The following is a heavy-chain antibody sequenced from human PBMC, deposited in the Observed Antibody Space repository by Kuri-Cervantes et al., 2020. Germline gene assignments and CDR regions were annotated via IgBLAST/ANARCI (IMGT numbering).Heavy chain of an antibody. CDR3: AREVVVAADYYYYYYMDV. CDR1: GGSINNYY. V-gene: IGHV4-59*12. J-gene: IGHJ6*03. D-gene: IGHD2-15*01. CDR2: IYYSGST. Sequence: SETLSLTCTVSGGSINNYYWSWIRQPPGKGLEWIGYIYYSGSTNYNPSLKSRVTISVDKSKNQFSLKLSSVTAADTAVYYCAREVVVAADYYYYYYMDVWGKGTTVTVSS.